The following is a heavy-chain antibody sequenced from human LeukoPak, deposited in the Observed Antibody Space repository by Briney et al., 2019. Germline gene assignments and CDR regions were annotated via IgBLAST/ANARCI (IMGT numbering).Heavy chain of an antibody. D-gene: IGHD6-25*01. V-gene: IGHV3-23*01. CDR2: ISGSGGST. J-gene: IGHJ3*02. CDR1: GFTFRSYA. CDR3: AKDGGGSKGAFDI. Sequence: PGGPLRLSCAASGFTFRSYAMSWVRQAPGKGLEWVSFISGSGGSTYYADSVKGRFTSSRDNSKNTLYLQMNSLRAEDTAIYYCAKDGGGSKGAFDIWGRGTMVTVSS.